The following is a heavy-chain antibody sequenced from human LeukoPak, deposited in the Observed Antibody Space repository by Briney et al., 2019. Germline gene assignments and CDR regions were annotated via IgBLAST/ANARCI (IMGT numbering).Heavy chain of an antibody. Sequence: SETLSLTCAVYGGSFSGYYWSWIRQPPGKGLEWIGEINHSGSTNYNPSLKSRVIISVDTSKNQFSLKLSSVTAADTAVYYCARALGYCSSTSCYKGMGVDYWGQGTLVTVSS. CDR3: ARALGYCSSTSCYKGMGVDY. CDR2: INHSGST. V-gene: IGHV4-34*01. J-gene: IGHJ4*02. D-gene: IGHD2-2*02. CDR1: GGSFSGYY.